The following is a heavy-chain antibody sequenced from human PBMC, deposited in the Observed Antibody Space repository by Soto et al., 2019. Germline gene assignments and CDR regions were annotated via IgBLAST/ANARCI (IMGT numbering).Heavy chain of an antibody. Sequence: SETLSLTCAVYGGSFSGYYWSWIRQPPGKGLEWIGEINHSGSTNYNPSLKSRVTISVDTSKNQFSLKLSSVTAADTVVYYCARCKVLRFSLRVWFDPWGQGTLVTVSS. D-gene: IGHD3-3*01. J-gene: IGHJ5*02. V-gene: IGHV4-34*01. CDR2: INHSGST. CDR3: ARCKVLRFSLRVWFDP. CDR1: GGSFSGYY.